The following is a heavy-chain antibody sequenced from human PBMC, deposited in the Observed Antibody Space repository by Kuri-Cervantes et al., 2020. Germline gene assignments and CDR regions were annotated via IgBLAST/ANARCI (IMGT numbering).Heavy chain of an antibody. CDR3: ARDLADKWHYYYYMDV. D-gene: IGHD5-12*01. Sequence: SETLSLTCTVSGGSISSYYWSWIRQPPGKGLEWIGYIYYSGSTNYNPSLKSRVTISVDTSKNQFSLKLRSVTAADTAVYYCARDLADKWHYYYYMDVWGKGTTVTVSS. J-gene: IGHJ6*03. V-gene: IGHV4-59*12. CDR1: GGSISSYY. CDR2: IYYSGST.